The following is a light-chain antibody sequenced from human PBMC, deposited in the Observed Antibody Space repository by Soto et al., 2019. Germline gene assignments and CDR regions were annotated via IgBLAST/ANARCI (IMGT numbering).Light chain of an antibody. V-gene: IGLV2-8*01. CDR2: EVS. J-gene: IGLJ2*01. CDR3: SSYIGSNNLV. Sequence: QSALTQPPSASGSPGQSVTISCTGTSSDVGGYNYVSWYQQHPGKAPKLMIYEVSKRPSGVPDRFSGSKSGNTASLTVSGLQAEDEADYYCSSYIGSNNLVFGGRTKLTVL. CDR1: SSDVGGYNY.